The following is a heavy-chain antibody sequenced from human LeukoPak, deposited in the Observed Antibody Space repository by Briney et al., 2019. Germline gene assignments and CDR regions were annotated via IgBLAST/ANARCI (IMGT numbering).Heavy chain of an antibody. D-gene: IGHD3-10*01. CDR3: ASDPHPYGSGNFDY. CDR2: ISSSSSTI. Sequence: GGSLRLSCAASGFTFSSYSMNWVRQAPGKGLEWVSYISSSSSTIYYADSVKGRFTTSRDNAKNSLYLQMNSPRAEDTAVYYCASDPHPYGSGNFDYWGQGTLVTVSS. V-gene: IGHV3-48*04. CDR1: GFTFSSYS. J-gene: IGHJ4*02.